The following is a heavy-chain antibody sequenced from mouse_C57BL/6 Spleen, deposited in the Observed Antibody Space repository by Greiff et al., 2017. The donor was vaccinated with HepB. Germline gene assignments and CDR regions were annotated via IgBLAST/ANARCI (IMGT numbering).Heavy chain of an antibody. V-gene: IGHV5-4*01. Sequence: EVQRVESGGGLVKPGGSLKLSCAASGFTFSSYAMSWVRQTPEKRLEWVATISDGGSYTYYPDNVKGRFTISRDNAKNNLYLQMSHLKSEDTAMYYCARDTADWGQGTSVTVSS. CDR1: GFTFSSYA. CDR2: ISDGGSYT. J-gene: IGHJ4*01. CDR3: ARDTAD.